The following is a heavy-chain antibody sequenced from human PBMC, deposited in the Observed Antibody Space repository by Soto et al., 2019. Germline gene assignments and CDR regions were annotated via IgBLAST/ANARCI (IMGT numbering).Heavy chain of an antibody. CDR2: INHSGST. CDR3: ARAPYSSGWYGRSLKKNY. CDR1: GGSFSGYY. Sequence: SETLSLTCAVYGGSFSGYYWSWIRQPPGKGLEWIGEINHSGSTNYNPSLKSRVTISVDTSKNQFSLKLSSVTAADTAVYYCARAPYSSGWYGRSLKKNYWGQGTLVTVSS. J-gene: IGHJ4*02. D-gene: IGHD6-19*01. V-gene: IGHV4-34*01.